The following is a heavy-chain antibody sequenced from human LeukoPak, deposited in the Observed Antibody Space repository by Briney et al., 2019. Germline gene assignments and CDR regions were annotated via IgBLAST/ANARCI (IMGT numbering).Heavy chain of an antibody. CDR3: ARVNGARWFDP. CDR2: IYYSGST. V-gene: IGHV4-61*01. CDR1: GGSVSSGSYY. Sequence: PSETLSLTCTVSGGSVSSGSYYWSWIRQPPGKGLEWIGYIYYSGSTNYNPSLKSRVTISVDTSKNQFSLKLSSVTAADTAVYYCARVNGARWFDPWGQGTLVTVSS. J-gene: IGHJ5*02.